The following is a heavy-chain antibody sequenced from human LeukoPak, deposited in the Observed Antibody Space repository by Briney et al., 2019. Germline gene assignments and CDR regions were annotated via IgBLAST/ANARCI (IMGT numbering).Heavy chain of an antibody. Sequence: SETLSLTCTVSGGSISSSSYYWGWIRQPPGKGLEWIGSIYYSGSTYYNPSLKSRVTISVDTSKNQFSLKLSSVTAADTAVYYCARSEGILTGYNYWGQGTLVTVSS. J-gene: IGHJ4*02. D-gene: IGHD3-9*01. V-gene: IGHV4-39*07. CDR2: IYYSGST. CDR1: GGSISSSSYY. CDR3: ARSEGILTGYNY.